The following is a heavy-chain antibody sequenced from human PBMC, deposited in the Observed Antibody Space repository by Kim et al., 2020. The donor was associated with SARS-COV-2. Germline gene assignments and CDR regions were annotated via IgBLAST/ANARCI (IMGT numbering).Heavy chain of an antibody. CDR2: IYYSGST. CDR3: ARDLWFGDTGG. Sequence: SETLSLTCTVSGGSISSYYWSWIRQPPGKGLEWIGYIYYSGSTNYNPSLKSRVTISVNTSKNQFSLKLSSVTAADTAVYYCARDLWFGDTGGWGQGTLVT. CDR1: GGSISSYY. V-gene: IGHV4-59*01. D-gene: IGHD3-10*01. J-gene: IGHJ4*02.